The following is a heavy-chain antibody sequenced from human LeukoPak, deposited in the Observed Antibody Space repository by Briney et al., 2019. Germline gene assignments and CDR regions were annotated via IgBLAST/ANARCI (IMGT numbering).Heavy chain of an antibody. CDR1: GGSISTSNYY. CDR2: IFYSGST. V-gene: IGHV4-39*07. D-gene: IGHD5-18*01. CDR3: ARVLLYSYGYIDY. J-gene: IGHJ4*02. Sequence: SETLSLTCTVSGGSISTSNYYWGWIRQPPGKGLEWIGNIFYSGSTYYSPSLKSRVTISLDTSRNQFSLRLTSVTAADTAIYYCARVLLYSYGYIDYWGQGTLVTVSS.